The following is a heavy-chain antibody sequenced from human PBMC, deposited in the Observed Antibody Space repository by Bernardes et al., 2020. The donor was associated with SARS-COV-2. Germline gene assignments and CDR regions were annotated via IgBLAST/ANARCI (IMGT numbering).Heavy chain of an antibody. J-gene: IGHJ5*02. CDR1: GYTFTGYY. Sequence: ASVKVSCKASGYTFTGYYMHWVRQAPGQGLEWMGWINPNSGGTNYAQKFQGRVTMTTDTSTSTAYMELRSLRSDDTAVYYCARDEWEQRGGFDHWGQGTLVTVSS. CDR2: INPNSGGT. V-gene: IGHV1-2*02. CDR3: ARDEWEQRGGFDH. D-gene: IGHD1-26*01.